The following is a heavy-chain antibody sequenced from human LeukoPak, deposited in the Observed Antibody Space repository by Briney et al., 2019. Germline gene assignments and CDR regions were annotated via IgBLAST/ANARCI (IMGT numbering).Heavy chain of an antibody. D-gene: IGHD6-19*01. CDR1: GYTFTSYY. Sequence: ASVKVSCKASGYTFTSYYMHWVRQAPVQGLEWMGIINPSGGSTSYAQKFQGRVTMTRDMSTSTVYIELSSLRSEDTAVYYCARVSIAVAGIRQNSFDPWGQGTLVTASS. J-gene: IGHJ5*02. CDR2: INPSGGST. V-gene: IGHV1-46*01. CDR3: ARVSIAVAGIRQNSFDP.